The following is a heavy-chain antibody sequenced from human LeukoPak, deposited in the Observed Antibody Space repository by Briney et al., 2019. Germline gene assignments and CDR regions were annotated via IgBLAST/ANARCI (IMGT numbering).Heavy chain of an antibody. CDR3: ARDLLKPNLRLDY. J-gene: IGHJ4*02. Sequence: ASVKVSCKASGYTFTAYYMHWVRQAPGQGLEWMGWINPNSGGTNYAQKFQGRVTMTRDTPISTAYMELSRLTSDDTAVYFCARDLLKPNLRLDYWGQGTLVTVSS. D-gene: IGHD3-9*01. CDR1: GYTFTAYY. CDR2: INPNSGGT. V-gene: IGHV1-2*02.